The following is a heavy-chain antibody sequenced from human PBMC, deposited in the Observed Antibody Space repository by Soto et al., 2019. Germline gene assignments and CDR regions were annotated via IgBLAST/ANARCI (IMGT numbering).Heavy chain of an antibody. V-gene: IGHV3-30-3*01. CDR3: ARDRVTMIVVPEYYYGMDV. J-gene: IGHJ6*02. Sequence: PGGSLRLYCAASGFTFSSYAMHWVRQAPGKGLEWVAVISYDGSNKYYADSVKGRFTISRDNSKNTLYLQMNSLRAEDTAVYYCARDRVTMIVVPEYYYGMDVWGQGTTVTVSS. D-gene: IGHD3-22*01. CDR1: GFTFSSYA. CDR2: ISYDGSNK.